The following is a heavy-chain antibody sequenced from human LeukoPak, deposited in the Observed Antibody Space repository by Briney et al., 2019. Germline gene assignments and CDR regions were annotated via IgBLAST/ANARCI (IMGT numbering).Heavy chain of an antibody. Sequence: GGSLRLSCAASGFTFSRYWMHWVRQGPGKGLVWVSRINEDGRTTDYADSVKGRFTISRDNAKNTLYLQMNSLRAEDTAVYYCAKDPLVRGVTYDYWGQGTLVTVSS. CDR2: INEDGRTT. CDR1: GFTFSRYW. CDR3: AKDPLVRGVTYDY. V-gene: IGHV3-74*01. D-gene: IGHD3-10*01. J-gene: IGHJ4*02.